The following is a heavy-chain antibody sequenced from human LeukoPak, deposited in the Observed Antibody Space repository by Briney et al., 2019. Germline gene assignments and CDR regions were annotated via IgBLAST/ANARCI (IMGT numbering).Heavy chain of an antibody. J-gene: IGHJ4*02. Sequence: EASVKVSCKASGYTFTSYGISWVRQAPGQGLEWMGGIIPIFGTANYAQKFQGRVTITADKSTSTAYMELSSLRSEDTAVYYCARDDYGGKEGLGVIDYWGQGTLVTVSS. CDR3: ARDDYGGKEGLGVIDY. CDR1: GYTFTSYG. CDR2: IIPIFGTA. V-gene: IGHV1-69*06. D-gene: IGHD4-23*01.